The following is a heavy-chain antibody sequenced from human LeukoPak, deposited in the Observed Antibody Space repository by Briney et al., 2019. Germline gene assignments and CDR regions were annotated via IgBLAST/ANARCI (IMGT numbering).Heavy chain of an antibody. V-gene: IGHV3-7*04. J-gene: IGHJ6*03. CDR2: XXXDGSEK. Sequence: NXXXDGSEKYYVDSVKGRFTISRDNAKNSLYLQMNSLRAEDTAVYYCARAPGNDYGVRYYYYYMDVWGKGTTVTVSS. D-gene: IGHD4-17*01. CDR3: ARAPGNDYGVRYYYYYMDV.